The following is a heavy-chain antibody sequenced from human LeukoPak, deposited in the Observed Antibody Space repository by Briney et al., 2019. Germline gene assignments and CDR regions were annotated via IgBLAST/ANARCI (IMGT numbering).Heavy chain of an antibody. CDR3: ARVQYSSSSFAFDI. D-gene: IGHD6-6*01. Sequence: PGGSLRLSCTASGFTFSSYAMHWVRQAPGKGLEWVAVISYDGSNKYYADSVKGRFTISRDNSKNTLYLQMNSLRAEDTAVYYCARVQYSSSSFAFDIWGQGTMVTVSS. CDR2: ISYDGSNK. CDR1: GFTFSSYA. J-gene: IGHJ3*02. V-gene: IGHV3-30*04.